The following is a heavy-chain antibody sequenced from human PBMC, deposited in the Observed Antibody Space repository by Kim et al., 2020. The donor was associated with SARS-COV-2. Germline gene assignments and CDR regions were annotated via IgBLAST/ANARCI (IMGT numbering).Heavy chain of an antibody. CDR3: ARGLRRRYFDSGFDY. CDR1: GGSFSGYY. J-gene: IGHJ4*02. D-gene: IGHD3-9*01. V-gene: IGHV4-34*01. Sequence: SETLSLTCAVYGGSFSGYYWSWIRQPPGKGLEWIGEINHSGSTNYNPSLKSRVTISVDTSKNQFSLKLSSVTAADTAVYYCARGLRRRYFDSGFDYWGQGTLVTVSS. CDR2: INHSGST.